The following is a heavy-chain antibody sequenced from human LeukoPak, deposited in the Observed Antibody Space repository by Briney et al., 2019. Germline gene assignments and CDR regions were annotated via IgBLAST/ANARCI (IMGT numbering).Heavy chain of an antibody. D-gene: IGHD7-27*01. CDR2: VYYSGST. CDR1: GDFITAYY. V-gene: IGHV4-59*01. CDR3: ASNTGAVFDY. Sequence: PSETLSLTCTVSGDFITAYYWSWIRQPPGKGLEWIGYVYYSGSTEYNPSLRSRVTISLEMSKRQFSLNLTSVTAADTAVYYCASNTGAVFDYWGQGALVTVSS. J-gene: IGHJ4*02.